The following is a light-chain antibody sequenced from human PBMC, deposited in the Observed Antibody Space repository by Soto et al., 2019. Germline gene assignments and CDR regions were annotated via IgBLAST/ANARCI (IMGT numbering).Light chain of an antibody. Sequence: MGLTQSPGTVSLSPGGSAALSCRARQSVNIHLAWFQQKPGQAPTLLIYDASTRATGIPARFSGSGSGTDFTLTISRLEPEDFAVFFCQQYGTSEIIFGQGTRLEIK. CDR1: QSVNIH. V-gene: IGKV3-20*01. CDR2: DAS. CDR3: QQYGTSEII. J-gene: IGKJ5*01.